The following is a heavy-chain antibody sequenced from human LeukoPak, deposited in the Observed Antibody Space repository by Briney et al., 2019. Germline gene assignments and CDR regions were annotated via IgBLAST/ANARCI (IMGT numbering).Heavy chain of an antibody. J-gene: IGHJ5*02. CDR2: ISGSGTTT. D-gene: IGHD2/OR15-2a*01. CDR3: AKAQAIFGHNWFDP. V-gene: IGHV3-23*01. CDR1: GFTLSSYW. Sequence: GGSLRLSCAASGFTLSSYWMHWVRQAPGKGLEWVSFISGSGTTTQYADSVKGRFTISSDNSKNTLYLQMNSLRAEDTAVYYCAKAQAIFGHNWFDPWGQGTLVTVSS.